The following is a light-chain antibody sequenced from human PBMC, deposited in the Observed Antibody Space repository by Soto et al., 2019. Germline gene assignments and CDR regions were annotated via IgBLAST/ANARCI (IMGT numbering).Light chain of an antibody. V-gene: IGLV2-18*02. Sequence: QSALTQPPSVSGSPGQSVTISCTGTSSDVGSYNRVSWYQQPPGTAPKLMIYEVSNRPSGVPDRFSGSKSGDTASPTISGLQAEDEADYYCSSYTSSSTFVFGGGTKVTVL. CDR2: EVS. J-gene: IGLJ2*01. CDR1: SSDVGSYNR. CDR3: SSYTSSSTFV.